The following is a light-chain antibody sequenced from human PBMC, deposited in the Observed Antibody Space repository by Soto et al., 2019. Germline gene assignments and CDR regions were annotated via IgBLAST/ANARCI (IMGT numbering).Light chain of an antibody. CDR1: ESLVFSDGNTY. J-gene: IGKJ1*01. Sequence: DVVMTQSPLFLPVTLGQPASISCRSSESLVFSDGNTYLTWLHQRPGQSPRRLIYKVSKRGSGVPDRFSGSGSGTDFTLKISRVEAEDVGPYYGVQGTHWPRTFGQGTKVEIK. CDR2: KVS. V-gene: IGKV2-30*01. CDR3: VQGTHWPRT.